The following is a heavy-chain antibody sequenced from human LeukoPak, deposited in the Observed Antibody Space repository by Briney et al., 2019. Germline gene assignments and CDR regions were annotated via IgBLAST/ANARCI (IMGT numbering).Heavy chain of an antibody. V-gene: IGHV3-15*01. J-gene: IGHJ4*02. CDR2: IKTESDGATT. CDR1: GFTFSNGW. Sequence: GGSLRLSCAASGFTFSNGWLSWVRQAPRKGLEWVGQIKTESDGATTDYAAPVKGRFTISRDDSKNTLFLQMNSLKTEDTALYYCTWSGLKIESWGQGTLVTVSS. CDR3: TWSGLKIES. D-gene: IGHD3-3*01.